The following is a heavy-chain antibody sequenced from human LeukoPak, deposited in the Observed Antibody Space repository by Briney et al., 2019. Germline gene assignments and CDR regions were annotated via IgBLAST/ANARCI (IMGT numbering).Heavy chain of an antibody. CDR1: GASISDNNW. CDR3: ATYMTVADKGY. J-gene: IGHJ4*02. D-gene: IGHD6-19*01. CDR2: ISHTGST. V-gene: IGHV4-4*02. Sequence: SDTLSLTCAVSGASISDNNWWKWVRQPPAKGLEWIGEISHTGSTNYNPSLKSRVTISVDKSKNQFSLKVSSVTDADTAVYYCATYMTVADKGYWGQGTLLTVSS.